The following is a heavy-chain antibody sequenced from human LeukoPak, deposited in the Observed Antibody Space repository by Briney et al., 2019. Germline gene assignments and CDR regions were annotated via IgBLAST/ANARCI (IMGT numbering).Heavy chain of an antibody. CDR3: ARHSPGGAFDI. CDR2: IYYSGST. Sequence: SETLSLTCAVSGGSISRSSYYWGWIRQPPGKGLEWIGSIYYSGSTYYNPSLKSRVTISVDTSKNQFSLKLSSVTAADTAVYYCARHSPGGAFDIWGQGTMVTPSS. V-gene: IGHV4-39*01. D-gene: IGHD3-10*01. CDR1: GGSISRSSYY. J-gene: IGHJ3*02.